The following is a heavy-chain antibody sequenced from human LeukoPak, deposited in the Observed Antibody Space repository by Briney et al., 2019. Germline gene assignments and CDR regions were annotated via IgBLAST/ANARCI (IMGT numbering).Heavy chain of an antibody. CDR2: ISAYNGNT. J-gene: IGHJ4*02. Sequence: ASVKVSCKASGYTFTGYYMHWVRQAPGQGLEWMGWISAYNGNTNYAQKLQGRVTMTTDTSTSTAYMELRSLRSDDTAVYYCARDYFNYYDSSGYYPDFDYWGQGTLVTVSS. V-gene: IGHV1-18*04. CDR3: ARDYFNYYDSSGYYPDFDY. CDR1: GYTFTGYY. D-gene: IGHD3-22*01.